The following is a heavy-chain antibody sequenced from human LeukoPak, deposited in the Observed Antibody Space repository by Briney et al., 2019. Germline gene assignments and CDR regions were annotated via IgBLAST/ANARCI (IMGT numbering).Heavy chain of an antibody. Sequence: SETLSLTCTVSGGSISSSSYYWGWIRQPPGKGLEWIGSIYYSGSTYYNPSLKSRVTISVDTSKNQFSLKLSSVTAADTAVYYCARGDRQNSSGYSPTLDYWGQGTLVTVSS. D-gene: IGHD3-22*01. CDR1: GGSISSSSYY. V-gene: IGHV4-39*01. CDR2: IYYSGST. J-gene: IGHJ4*02. CDR3: ARGDRQNSSGYSPTLDY.